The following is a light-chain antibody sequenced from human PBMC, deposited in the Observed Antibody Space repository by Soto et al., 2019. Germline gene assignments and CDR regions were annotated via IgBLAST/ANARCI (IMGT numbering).Light chain of an antibody. Sequence: EIVLTQSPATLSLSPGERATLSCRASQSVSSYLAWYQQKPGQAPRLLIYDASNRATGIPARFGGSGSGTEFTLTISRLDREAFAVYYCQQRSNWWTFGQGAKVDIK. V-gene: IGKV3-11*01. CDR1: QSVSSY. CDR2: DAS. CDR3: QQRSNWWT. J-gene: IGKJ1*01.